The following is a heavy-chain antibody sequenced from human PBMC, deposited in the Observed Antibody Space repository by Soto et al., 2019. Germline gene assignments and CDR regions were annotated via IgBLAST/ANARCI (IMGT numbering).Heavy chain of an antibody. D-gene: IGHD2-2*01. Sequence: GDSVKVSCKASGYTFTSYGISWVRQAPGQGLEWMGWISAYNGNTNYAQKLQGRVTMTTDTSTSTAYMELRSLRSDDTAVYYCARVGCSSTSCYLSPYYYYGMDVWGQGTTVTVSS. CDR2: ISAYNGNT. V-gene: IGHV1-18*01. CDR3: ARVGCSSTSCYLSPYYYYGMDV. CDR1: GYTFTSYG. J-gene: IGHJ6*02.